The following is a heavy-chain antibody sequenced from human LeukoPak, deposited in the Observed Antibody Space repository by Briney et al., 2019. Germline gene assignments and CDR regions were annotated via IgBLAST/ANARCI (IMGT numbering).Heavy chain of an antibody. CDR1: GYSISSGYY. D-gene: IGHD1-7*01. CDR3: ARNYGGLDYFDS. Sequence: SETLSLTCAVSGYSISSGYYLDWIRQPPGNGLEWIGTISHSGGTYYNPSLRSRVTISVDTSKNQFSLKLSSMTAADTAVYYCARNYGGLDYFDSWGQGTLVTVSS. J-gene: IGHJ4*02. V-gene: IGHV4-38-2*01. CDR2: ISHSGGT.